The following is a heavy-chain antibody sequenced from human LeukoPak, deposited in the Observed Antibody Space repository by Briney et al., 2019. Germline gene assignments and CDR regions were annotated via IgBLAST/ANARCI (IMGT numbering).Heavy chain of an antibody. CDR3: ARDGGTGDDFDY. V-gene: IGHV3-21*01. CDR1: GFTFSSYA. J-gene: IGHJ4*02. CDR2: IGSSGSYI. Sequence: PGGSLRLSCAASGFTFSSYAMNWVRQAPGKGLEWVSSIGSSGSYINYADSMKGRFTISRDNAKNSLYLQMNSLRAEDTAVYYCARDGGTGDDFDYWGQGTLVTVSS. D-gene: IGHD7-27*01.